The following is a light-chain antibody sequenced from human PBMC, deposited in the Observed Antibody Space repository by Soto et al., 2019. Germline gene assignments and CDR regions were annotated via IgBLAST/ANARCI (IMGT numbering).Light chain of an antibody. V-gene: IGKV3-20*01. J-gene: IGKJ2*01. CDR2: GAS. CDR3: QEYGTSPYT. Sequence: EIVLTQSPGTLSLSPGERATLSCRASQSVSNSYLAWYQQKPGQAPRLLIYGASSRATGIPGRFSGSGSGTDFTLTISRLEPEDFAVYYCQEYGTSPYTFGQGTKLEIK. CDR1: QSVSNSY.